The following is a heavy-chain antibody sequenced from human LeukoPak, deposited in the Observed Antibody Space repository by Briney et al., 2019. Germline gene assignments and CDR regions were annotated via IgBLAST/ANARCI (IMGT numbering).Heavy chain of an antibody. CDR1: GFTFSSYG. V-gene: IGHV3-30*02. CDR2: IRYDGSNK. Sequence: GGSLRLSCAASGFTFSSYGMHWVRQAPGKGLEWVAFIRYDGSNKYYADSVKGRFTMSRDNSKNTLYLQLSSLRAEDTALYYCAKGPKQQLVGSRGHYLDYWGQGTLVTVSS. D-gene: IGHD6-13*01. J-gene: IGHJ4*02. CDR3: AKGPKQQLVGSRGHYLDY.